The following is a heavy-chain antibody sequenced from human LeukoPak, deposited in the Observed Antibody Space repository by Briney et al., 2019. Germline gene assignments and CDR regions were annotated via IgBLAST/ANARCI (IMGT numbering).Heavy chain of an antibody. CDR3: ARTKRLYGSGSCLDP. Sequence: PSETLSLTCTVSGGSISSSSYYWGWIRQPPGKGLEWIGSIYYSGSTYYNPSLKSRVTISVDTSKNQFSLKLSSVTAADTAVYYCARTKRLYGSGSCLDPWGQGTLVTVSS. D-gene: IGHD3-10*01. CDR2: IYYSGST. V-gene: IGHV4-39*01. J-gene: IGHJ5*02. CDR1: GGSISSSSYY.